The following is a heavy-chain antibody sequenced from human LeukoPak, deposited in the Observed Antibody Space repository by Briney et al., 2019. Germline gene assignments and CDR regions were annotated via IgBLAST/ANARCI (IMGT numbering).Heavy chain of an antibody. CDR3: ARRDGTFDN. CDR1: GGSVRSYY. Sequence: SETLSLTCTVSGGSVRSYYWSWIRQPPGKGLEWIGHIHYSGTTNYNPSLKSRVTISIDTSKNQFSLKLSSVTAADTAVYYCARRDGTFDNGGQGTLVTVSS. V-gene: IGHV4-59*08. D-gene: IGHD1-14*01. J-gene: IGHJ4*02. CDR2: IHYSGTT.